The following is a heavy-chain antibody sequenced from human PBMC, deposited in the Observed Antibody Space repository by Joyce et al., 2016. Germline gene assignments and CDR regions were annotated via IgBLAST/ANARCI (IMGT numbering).Heavy chain of an antibody. CDR2: IYPGDSDT. J-gene: IGHJ4*02. CDR3: ARSTLPGYCSSTSCYIRYYFDY. Sequence: EVQLVQSGAEVKKPGESLKISCKDSGYSFTSYWIGWVRQMPGKGLEWMGIIYPGDSDTRYSPSFQGQVTIAADKSISTAYLQWNSLKASDTAMYYCARSTLPGYCSSTSCYIRYYFDYWGQGTLVTVSS. CDR1: GYSFTSYW. V-gene: IGHV5-51*01. D-gene: IGHD2-2*02.